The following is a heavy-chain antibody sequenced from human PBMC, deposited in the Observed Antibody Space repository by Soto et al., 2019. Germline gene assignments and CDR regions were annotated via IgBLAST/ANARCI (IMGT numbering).Heavy chain of an antibody. D-gene: IGHD6-13*01. CDR2: IIPIFGTA. CDR1: GYPFTTYY. Sequence: GASVKVSCKVSGYPFTTYYIHWVRQAPGQGLEWMGGIIPIFGTANYAQKFQGRVTITADESTSTAYMELSSLRSEDTAVYYCARDPISAAGTHFYYYYGMDVWGQGTTVTVSS. V-gene: IGHV1-69*13. CDR3: ARDPISAAGTHFYYYYGMDV. J-gene: IGHJ6*02.